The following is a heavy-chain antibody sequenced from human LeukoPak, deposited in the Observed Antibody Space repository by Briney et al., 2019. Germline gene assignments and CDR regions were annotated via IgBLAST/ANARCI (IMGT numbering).Heavy chain of an antibody. CDR3: ARRSTYEFDL. CDR1: GYSFTSQW. Sequence: GESLKISCKGSGYSFTSQWIGWVRQMPGKGLEWMGIIYPGDSDTTYSPSFQGQVTISADKSISTAYLQWSSLKAADTAMYYCARRSTYEFDLWGQGTLVTVSS. V-gene: IGHV5-51*01. D-gene: IGHD3-3*01. J-gene: IGHJ5*02. CDR2: IYPGDSDT.